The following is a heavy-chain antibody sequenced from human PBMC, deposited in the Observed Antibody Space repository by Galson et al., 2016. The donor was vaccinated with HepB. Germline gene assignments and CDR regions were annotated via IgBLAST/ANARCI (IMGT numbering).Heavy chain of an antibody. V-gene: IGHV3-7*03. D-gene: IGHD5-12*01. J-gene: IGHJ6*03. CDR1: AFTFSCCG. CDR2: IKQGGSEK. Sequence: RLSCAASAFTFSCCGMHWVRQAPGKGLEWVANIKQGGSEKYYVDSVKGRFTISRDNAKNSLYLQMNSLRAEDTAVDYCARGTRRLVGKIAAGIDYDYNTGVGGKGTTVTVSS. CDR3: ARGTRRLVGKIAAGIDYDYNTGV.